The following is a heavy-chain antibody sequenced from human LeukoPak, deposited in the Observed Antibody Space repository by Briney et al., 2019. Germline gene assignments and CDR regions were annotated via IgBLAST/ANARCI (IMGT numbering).Heavy chain of an antibody. V-gene: IGHV3-66*01. CDR2: IYSGGST. CDR3: AYDSSGYYYG. CDR1: GFTCSDYS. Sequence: GGSLRLSCVASGFTCSDYSMSWVRQAPGKGLEWVSVIYSGGSTYYADSVKGRFTISRDNSKNTLYLQMNSLRAEDTAVYYCAYDSSGYYYGWGQGTLVTVSS. J-gene: IGHJ4*02. D-gene: IGHD3-22*01.